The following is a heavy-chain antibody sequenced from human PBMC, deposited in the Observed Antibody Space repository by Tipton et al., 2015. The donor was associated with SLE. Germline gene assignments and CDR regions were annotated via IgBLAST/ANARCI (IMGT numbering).Heavy chain of an antibody. CDR2: MYYSGRT. D-gene: IGHD6-13*01. Sequence: TLSLTCTVSSDSISRSTYYWVWFRQPPGKGLEWIGTMYYSGRTYYNPSLKSRVTISVETSKMQFSLKLSSVTAADTAVYYCARGGAAAAYYFGMDVWGQGTTVIVSS. CDR3: ARGGAAAAYYFGMDV. J-gene: IGHJ6*02. V-gene: IGHV4-39*07. CDR1: SDSISRSTYY.